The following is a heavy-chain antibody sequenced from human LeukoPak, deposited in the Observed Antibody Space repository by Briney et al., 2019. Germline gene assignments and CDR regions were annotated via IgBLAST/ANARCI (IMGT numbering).Heavy chain of an antibody. CDR2: ISSHKTYI. Sequence: GGSLRLSCAASGFTFSSYSMNWVRQAPGKGLEWVSYISSHKTYIYYADSVKGRFIISRDNAKNSLYLQMNSLRAEDTAVFYCARDFLNAIDIWGQGTMVTVSS. J-gene: IGHJ3*02. V-gene: IGHV3-21*01. D-gene: IGHD2/OR15-2a*01. CDR1: GFTFSSYS. CDR3: ARDFLNAIDI.